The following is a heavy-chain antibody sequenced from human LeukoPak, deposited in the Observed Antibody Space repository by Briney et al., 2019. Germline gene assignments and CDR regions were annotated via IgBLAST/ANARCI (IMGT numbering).Heavy chain of an antibody. CDR2: IKQDGSEK. CDR3: ARDFRFIAVAGSFDY. CDR1: GFTFSSYW. D-gene: IGHD6-19*01. J-gene: IGHJ4*02. V-gene: IGHV3-7*01. Sequence: GGSLRLSCAASGFTFSSYWMTWVRQAPGKGLEWVANIKQDGSEKYYVDSVRGRFTISRDNTKNSLYLQVNSLRAEDTAVYYCARDFRFIAVAGSFDYWGQGTLVTVSS.